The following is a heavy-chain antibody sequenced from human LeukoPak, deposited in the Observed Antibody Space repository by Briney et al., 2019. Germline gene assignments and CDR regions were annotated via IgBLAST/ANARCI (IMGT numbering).Heavy chain of an antibody. CDR2: IIPIFGTA. Sequence: SVKVSCKASGGTFSSYAISWVRQAPGQGLEWMGRIIPIFGTANYAQKFQGRVTITTDESTSTAYMELSSLRSEDTAVYYCARHYYGSGSRTVGAFDIWGQGTMVTVSS. J-gene: IGHJ3*02. V-gene: IGHV1-69*05. CDR3: ARHYYGSGSRTVGAFDI. CDR1: GGTFSSYA. D-gene: IGHD3-10*01.